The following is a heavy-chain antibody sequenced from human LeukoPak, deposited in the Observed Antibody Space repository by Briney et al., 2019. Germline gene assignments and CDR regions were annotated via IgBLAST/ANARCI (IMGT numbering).Heavy chain of an antibody. Sequence: GGSLRLSCAASGFTFSSYSMNWVRQAPGKGLEWVSYISSSGSTIYYADSVKGRFTISRDNAKNSLYLQMNSLRAEDTAVYYCARDLATPPGYWGQGTLVTVSS. D-gene: IGHD5-24*01. J-gene: IGHJ4*02. CDR3: ARDLATPPGY. V-gene: IGHV3-48*04. CDR1: GFTFSSYS. CDR2: ISSSGSTI.